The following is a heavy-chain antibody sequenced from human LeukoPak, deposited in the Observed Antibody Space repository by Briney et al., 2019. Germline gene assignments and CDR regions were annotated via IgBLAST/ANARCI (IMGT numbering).Heavy chain of an antibody. CDR1: GITVSSHY. CDR3: ARTYGDSDYYYGMDV. V-gene: IGHV3-66*01. D-gene: IGHD4-17*01. CDR2: IDSGGST. Sequence: GGSLRLSCAASGITVSSHYMTWVRQAPGKGLEWVSVIDSGGSTNSADSVKGRFSVSRDNSKNTLYLQMNSLRVEDTAVYYCARTYGDSDYYYGMDVWGQGTTVTVSS. J-gene: IGHJ6*01.